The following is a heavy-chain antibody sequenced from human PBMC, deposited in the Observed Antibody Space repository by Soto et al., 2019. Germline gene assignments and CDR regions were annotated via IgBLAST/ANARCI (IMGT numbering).Heavy chain of an antibody. Sequence: PGGSLRLSCAASGFTFSSYGMHWVRQAPGKGLEWVAVISYDGSNKYYADSVKSRFTISRDNSKNTLYLQMNSLRAEDTAVYYCAKGTVEMATSAGPDYWGQGTLVTVSS. CDR1: GFTFSSYG. D-gene: IGHD5-12*01. V-gene: IGHV3-30*18. CDR2: ISYDGSNK. CDR3: AKGTVEMATSAGPDY. J-gene: IGHJ4*02.